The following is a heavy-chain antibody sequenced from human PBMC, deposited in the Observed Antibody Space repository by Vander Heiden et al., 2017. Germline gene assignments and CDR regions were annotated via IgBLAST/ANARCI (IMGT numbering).Heavy chain of an antibody. Sequence: QITLKESGPTLVKPTQTLTLTCTFSGFSLMTSGVGVGWLRQPPGKAPEWLALIYWNDLKRYSPSLNNRLFITMDTSKDQVVLTMTNMDPLDTATYYCAYHYWFLHVWGRGTLVTVSS. J-gene: IGHJ2*01. CDR3: AYHYWFLHV. CDR1: GFSLMTSGVG. CDR2: IYWNDLK. V-gene: IGHV2-5*01.